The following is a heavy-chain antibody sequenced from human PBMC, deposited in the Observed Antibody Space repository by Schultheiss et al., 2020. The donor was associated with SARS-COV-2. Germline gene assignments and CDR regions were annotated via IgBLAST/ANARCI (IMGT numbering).Heavy chain of an antibody. J-gene: IGHJ5*02. V-gene: IGHV3-23*01. Sequence: GGSLRLSCAASGFTFSSYAMSWVRQAPGKGLEWVSRINTAGSTTTYADSVKGRFTISRDNSKNTLYLQMNSLRAEDTAVYYCARSQSALMWFRANWFDAWGQGTLVTVSS. D-gene: IGHD3-10*01. CDR2: INTAGSTT. CDR1: GFTFSSYA. CDR3: ARSQSALMWFRANWFDA.